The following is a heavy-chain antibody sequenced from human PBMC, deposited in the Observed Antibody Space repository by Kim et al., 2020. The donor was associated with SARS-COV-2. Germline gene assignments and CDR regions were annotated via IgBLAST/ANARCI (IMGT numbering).Heavy chain of an antibody. CDR2: ISSSSSYI. CDR3: ARDGGSGSPQDAFDI. V-gene: IGHV3-21*01. D-gene: IGHD3-10*01. J-gene: IGHJ3*02. Sequence: GGSLRLSCAASGFTFSSYSMNWVRQAPGKGLEWVSSISSSSSYIYYADSVKGRFTISRDNAKNSLYLQMNSLRAEDTAVYYCARDGGSGSPQDAFDIWGQGTMVTGSS. CDR1: GFTFSSYS.